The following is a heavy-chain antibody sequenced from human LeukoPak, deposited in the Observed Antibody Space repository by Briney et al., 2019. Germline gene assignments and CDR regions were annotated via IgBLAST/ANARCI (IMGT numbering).Heavy chain of an antibody. CDR1: GFTFSSYS. D-gene: IGHD3-10*01. CDR3: AKQLWFGELYGIYFDY. CDR2: ISGSGGST. V-gene: IGHV3-23*01. Sequence: GGSLRLSCAASGFTFSSYSMSWVRQAPGKGLEWVSPISGSGGSTYYADSVKGRFTISRDNSKNTLYLQMNSLRAEDTAVYYCAKQLWFGELYGIYFDYWGQGTLVTVSS. J-gene: IGHJ4*02.